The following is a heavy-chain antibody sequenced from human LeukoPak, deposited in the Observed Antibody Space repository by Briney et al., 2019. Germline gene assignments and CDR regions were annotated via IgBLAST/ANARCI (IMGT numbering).Heavy chain of an antibody. Sequence: SETLSLTCTVSGGSISSYYWSWIRQPPGKGLEWIGYIYYSGSTNYNPSLKSRVAISVDTSKNQFSLKLSSVTAADTAVYYCARGSYSSSWYYFDYWGQGTLVTVSS. CDR1: GGSISSYY. CDR3: ARGSYSSSWYYFDY. V-gene: IGHV4-59*08. J-gene: IGHJ4*02. CDR2: IYYSGST. D-gene: IGHD6-13*01.